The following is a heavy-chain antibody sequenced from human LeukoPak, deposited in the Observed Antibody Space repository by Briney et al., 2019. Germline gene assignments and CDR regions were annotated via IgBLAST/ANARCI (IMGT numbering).Heavy chain of an antibody. V-gene: IGHV1-69*05. Sequence: RASVKVSCKASGGTFSSYAISWVRQAPGQGLEWMGGIIPIFGTAYYAQKFQGRVTITTDESTSTAYMELSSLRSEDTAVYYCARGNTIFEVVTQSENYMDVWGKGTTVTVSS. CDR1: GGTFSSYA. J-gene: IGHJ6*03. CDR2: IIPIFGTA. CDR3: ARGNTIFEVVTQSENYMDV. D-gene: IGHD3-3*01.